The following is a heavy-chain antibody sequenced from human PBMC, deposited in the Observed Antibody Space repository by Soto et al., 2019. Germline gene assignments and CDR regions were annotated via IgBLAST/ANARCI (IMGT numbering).Heavy chain of an antibody. J-gene: IGHJ6*02. Sequence: EVQLLESGGGLVQPGGPLRLSCAASGFTFSKYAMTWVRQAPGKGLEWVSSISGSGDSGSGDRTYYADSVKGRFTTSKENSKTTVNLKMNGLRVEDTAVYYWAKDKEWTGEAIERTGMDFWGQGTTFTASS. CDR1: GFTFSKYA. D-gene: IGHD2-21*01. CDR2: ISGSGDSGSGDRT. CDR3: AKDKEWTGEAIERTGMDF. V-gene: IGHV3-23*01.